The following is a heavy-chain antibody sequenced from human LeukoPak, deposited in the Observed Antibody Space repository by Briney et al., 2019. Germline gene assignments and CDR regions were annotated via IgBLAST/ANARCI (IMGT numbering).Heavy chain of an antibody. Sequence: SLRLSRAASGFTFSDNYMSWIRQPPRKGLEWVSYISSSGSTIYYADSVKGRFTISRDNAKNSLYLQMNSLRAEDTAVYYCARKAPYCGGDCLVGSISDAFDIWGQGTMVTVSS. V-gene: IGHV3-11*01. J-gene: IGHJ3*02. D-gene: IGHD2-21*01. CDR1: GFTFSDNY. CDR2: ISSSGSTI. CDR3: ARKAPYCGGDCLVGSISDAFDI.